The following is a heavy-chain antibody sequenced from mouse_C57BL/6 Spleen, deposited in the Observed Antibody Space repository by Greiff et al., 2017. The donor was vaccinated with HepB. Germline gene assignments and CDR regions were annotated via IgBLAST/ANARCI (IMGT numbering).Heavy chain of an antibody. CDR1: GFTFSDYY. D-gene: IGHD4-1*01. CDR2: INYDGSST. Sequence: EVKLVESEGGLVQPGSSMKLSCTASGFTFSDYYMAWVRQVPEKGLEWVANINYDGSSTYYLDSLKSRFIISRDNAKNTLYLQMSSLKSEDTATYYCARRANCDLDYWGQGTSVTVSS. CDR3: ARRANCDLDY. V-gene: IGHV5-16*01. J-gene: IGHJ4*01.